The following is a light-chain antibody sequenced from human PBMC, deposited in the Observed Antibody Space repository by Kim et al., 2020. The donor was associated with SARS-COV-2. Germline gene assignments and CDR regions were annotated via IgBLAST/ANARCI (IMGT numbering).Light chain of an antibody. CDR3: CSYAGSSTYV. V-gene: IGLV2-23*02. CDR1: SSDVGSYNL. CDR2: EVS. Sequence: GQSITLSCTGTSSDVGSYNLVSWYQQHPGKAPKLMIYEVSKRPSGVSNRFSGSKSGNTASLTISGLQAEDEADYYCCSYAGSSTYVFGTGTQLTVL. J-gene: IGLJ1*01.